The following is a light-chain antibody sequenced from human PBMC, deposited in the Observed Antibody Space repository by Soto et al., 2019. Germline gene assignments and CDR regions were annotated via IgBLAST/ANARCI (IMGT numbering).Light chain of an antibody. CDR3: QQYNDWPPYT. J-gene: IGKJ2*01. CDR2: GAS. Sequence: EIEMTQSPATLSLSPGERASLSCRAHQSVSSNLAWYQQKPGQAPRLLIYGASTRATGIPARFSGSGSGTEFTLTISSLQSEDFAVYYCQQYNDWPPYTFGQGTKLEIK. CDR1: QSVSSN. V-gene: IGKV3-15*01.